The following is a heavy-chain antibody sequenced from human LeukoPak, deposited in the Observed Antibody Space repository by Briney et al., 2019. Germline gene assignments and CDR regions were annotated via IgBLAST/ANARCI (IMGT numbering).Heavy chain of an antibody. CDR2: MNPNSGNT. CDR3: ARTKETMILNDAFDI. D-gene: IGHD3-22*01. J-gene: IGHJ3*02. Sequence: ASVKVSCKASGYTFTNYDINWVRQATGQGLEWMGWMNPNSGNTGYAQKFQGRVTMTRDTSISTAYMELSSLRAEDTAVYYCARTKETMILNDAFDIWGQGTMVTVSS. V-gene: IGHV1-8*01. CDR1: GYTFTNYD.